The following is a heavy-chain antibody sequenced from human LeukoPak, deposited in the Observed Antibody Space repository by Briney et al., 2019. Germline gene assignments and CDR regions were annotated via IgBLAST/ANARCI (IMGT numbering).Heavy chain of an antibody. CDR3: VRDQRYDFWSGYYPYYYYYGMDV. CDR1: GFTFSSYE. D-gene: IGHD3-3*01. CDR2: ISSSGSTI. J-gene: IGHJ6*02. V-gene: IGHV3-48*03. Sequence: GGSLRLSCAASGFTFSSYEMNWVRQAPGKGLEWVSYISSSGSTIYYADSVKGRFTISRDNAKNSLYLQMNSLRAEDTAVHYCVRDQRYDFWSGYYPYYYYYGMDVWGQGTTVTVSS.